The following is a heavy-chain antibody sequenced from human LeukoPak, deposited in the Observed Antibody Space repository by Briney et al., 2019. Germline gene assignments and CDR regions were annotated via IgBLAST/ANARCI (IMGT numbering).Heavy chain of an antibody. D-gene: IGHD3-22*01. V-gene: IGHV3-21*01. CDR2: ISSSSSYI. J-gene: IGHJ3*02. Sequence: PGGSLRLSCAASGFTFSSYSMTWVRQAPGKGLEWVSSISSSSSYIYYADSVKGRFTISRDNAKNSLYLQMNSLRAEDTAVYYCARFMWLDDAFDIWGQGTMVTVSS. CDR1: GFTFSSYS. CDR3: ARFMWLDDAFDI.